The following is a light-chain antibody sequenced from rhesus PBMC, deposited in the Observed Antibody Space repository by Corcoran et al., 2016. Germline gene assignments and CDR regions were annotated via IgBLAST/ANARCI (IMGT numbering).Light chain of an antibody. CDR1: QSISSW. V-gene: IGKV1-22*01. J-gene: IGKJ1*01. Sequence: DIQMTQSPSSLSASVGDTVTITCRASQSISSWLDWYQQKPGKAPKLLIYTASSLQSGVPSRFGGSGSGTDFTLTISSLQPEDFATYYCLQYSSSPWTFGQGTKVEIK. CDR3: LQYSSSPWT. CDR2: TAS.